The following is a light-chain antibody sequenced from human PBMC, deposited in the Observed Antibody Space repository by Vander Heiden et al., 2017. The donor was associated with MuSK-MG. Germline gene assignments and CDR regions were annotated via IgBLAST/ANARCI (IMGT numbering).Light chain of an antibody. CDR2: GAS. CDR3: QQYARSPWS. CDR1: ETVNTRY. Sequence: PGERATLSCRASETVNTRYLAWYQQKPGQAPRLLIFGASSSATGIPDRISGSGSGTDFTLTISRLEPEDFAVYYCQQYARSPWSFGQGTKVEIK. J-gene: IGKJ1*01. V-gene: IGKV3-20*01.